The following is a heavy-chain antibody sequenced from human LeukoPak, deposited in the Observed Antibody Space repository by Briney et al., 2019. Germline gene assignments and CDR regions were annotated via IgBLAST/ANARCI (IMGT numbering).Heavy chain of an antibody. V-gene: IGHV1-2*02. D-gene: IGHD1-26*01. CDR1: GYTFTGYY. CDR3: ARGAVSGSLFSDY. CDR2: INPSSGGT. J-gene: IGHJ4*02. Sequence: ASVKVSCKASGYTFTGYYIHWVRQAPGQGLEWMGWINPSSGGTNYAQKFQGRGTMTTDTSITTANMELSRLRSDDTAMYYCARGAVSGSLFSDYWGRGTLVTVSS.